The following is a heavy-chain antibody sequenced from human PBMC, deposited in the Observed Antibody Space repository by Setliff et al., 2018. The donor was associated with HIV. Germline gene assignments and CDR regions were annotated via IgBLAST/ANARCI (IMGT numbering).Heavy chain of an antibody. Sequence: SETLSLTCTVSGGSISSYYWSWIRQPPGKGLEWIGYIYYSGSTNYNPSLKSRVTISVDTSKNQFSLKLSSVTAADTAVYYCARSVGYSYGTGYWGQGTLVTVSS. V-gene: IGHV4-59*01. J-gene: IGHJ4*02. CDR1: GGSISSYY. CDR2: IYYSGST. D-gene: IGHD5-18*01. CDR3: ARSVGYSYGTGY.